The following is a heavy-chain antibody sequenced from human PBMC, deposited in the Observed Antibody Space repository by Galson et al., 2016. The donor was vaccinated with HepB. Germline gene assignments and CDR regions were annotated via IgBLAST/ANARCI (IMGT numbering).Heavy chain of an antibody. J-gene: IGHJ4*02. CDR2: IIPVFGTP. Sequence: SVKVSCKASGGIFNSYTITWVRQAPGQGLEWMGGIIPVFGTPNYAQKFQGRITIAADDSTSTAYMELSSLRSDDTAVYLCAGGGRSGSSKFDYWGQGTLVTVSS. V-gene: IGHV1-69*13. CDR3: AGGGRSGSSKFDY. D-gene: IGHD1-26*01. CDR1: GGIFNSYT.